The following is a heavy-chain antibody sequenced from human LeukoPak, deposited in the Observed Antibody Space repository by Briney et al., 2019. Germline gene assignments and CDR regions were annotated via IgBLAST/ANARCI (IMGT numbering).Heavy chain of an antibody. J-gene: IGHJ5*02. D-gene: IGHD3-3*01. Sequence: PSETLSLTCAVSGGSISSCGYSWSWIRQPPGKGLEWIGYIYHSGSTYYNPSLKSRVTISVDRSKNQFSLKLSSVTAADTAVYYCARGVDYDFWSGYPQKNNWFDPWGQGTLVTVSS. CDR3: ARGVDYDFWSGYPQKNNWFDP. CDR2: IYHSGST. CDR1: GGSISSCGYS. V-gene: IGHV4-30-2*01.